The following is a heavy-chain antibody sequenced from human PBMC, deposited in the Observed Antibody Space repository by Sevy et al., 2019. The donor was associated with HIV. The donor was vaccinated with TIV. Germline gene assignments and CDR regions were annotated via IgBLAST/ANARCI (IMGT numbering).Heavy chain of an antibody. V-gene: IGHV5-51*01. CDR2: TYPIDSET. CDR1: GYSFTSYY. Sequence: GESLKISCKASGYSFTSYYVTWVRQIPGKGLEWMGLTYPIDSETKYSPSFQGQVTFSADKSPETAYLQLSSLKASDGAMYYCGRTVGSGSYVGYWGQGTLVTVSS. CDR3: GRTVGSGSYVGY. D-gene: IGHD3-10*01. J-gene: IGHJ4*02.